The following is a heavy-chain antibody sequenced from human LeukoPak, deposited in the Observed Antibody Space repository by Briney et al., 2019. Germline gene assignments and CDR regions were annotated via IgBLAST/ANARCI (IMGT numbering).Heavy chain of an antibody. CDR2: ISNSGST. Sequence: SETLSLTCSVSGGSISSSTYSWGWVRQPPGEELEWIGSISNSGSTYYNPSLKSRLTISVDTSKNQFSLKLTSVTAADTAIYYCGSVDRGWFGVGDYWGQGTLVTVSS. J-gene: IGHJ4*02. CDR1: GGSISSSTYS. V-gene: IGHV4-39*01. CDR3: GSVDRGWFGVGDY. D-gene: IGHD3-10*01.